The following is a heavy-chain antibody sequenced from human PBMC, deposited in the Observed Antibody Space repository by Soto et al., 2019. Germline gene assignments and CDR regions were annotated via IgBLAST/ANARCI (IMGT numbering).Heavy chain of an antibody. Sequence: QVQLVQSGAELKKPGASVKVSCKASGYTFSNYDMNWVRQATGQGPEWIGWVNPNNGDTGYAQKLQGRVTLTTDISTTTAYMQLTSLRSEDTAISYCAKVSRKGSAIDFDYWGQGTLMTVSS. CDR1: GYTFSNYD. CDR2: VNPNNGDT. J-gene: IGHJ4*02. V-gene: IGHV1-8*01. CDR3: AKVSRKGSAIDFDY. D-gene: IGHD3-10*01.